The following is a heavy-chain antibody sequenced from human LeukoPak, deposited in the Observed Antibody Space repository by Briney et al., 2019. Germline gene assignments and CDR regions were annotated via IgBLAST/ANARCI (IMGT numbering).Heavy chain of an antibody. D-gene: IGHD6-13*01. CDR1: GFTFSIYG. CDR2: TSGGGGST. Sequence: GRSLRLSCAASGFTFSIYGMSWVRQAPGKGLEWLSGTSGGGGSTYYADSVKGRFTVSRDNSRNTLYLQMNSLRAEDTAVYYCAKGLAAGIDFDYWGQGTLVTVSS. CDR3: AKGLAAGIDFDY. J-gene: IGHJ4*02. V-gene: IGHV3-23*01.